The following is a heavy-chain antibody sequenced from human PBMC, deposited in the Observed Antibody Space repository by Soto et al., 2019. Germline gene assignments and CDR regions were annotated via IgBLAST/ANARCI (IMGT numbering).Heavy chain of an antibody. V-gene: IGHV3-30-3*01. CDR2: ISYDGSNK. CDR3: ARESVVTVYNWFDP. D-gene: IGHD2-21*02. Sequence: GGSLRLSCAASGFTFSSYAMHWVRQAPGKGLEWVAVISYDGSNKYYADSVKGRFTISRDNSKNTLYLQMNSLRAEDTAVYYCARESVVTVYNWFDPWGQGTLVTVSS. CDR1: GFTFSSYA. J-gene: IGHJ5*02.